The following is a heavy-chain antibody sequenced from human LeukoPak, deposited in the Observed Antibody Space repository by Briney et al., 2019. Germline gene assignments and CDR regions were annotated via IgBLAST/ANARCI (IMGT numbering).Heavy chain of an antibody. Sequence: PSETLSLTCTVSGGSMSSYYWSWLRQPPGKGLEWIGYIYYSGSTNYNPSLKSRVTISVDTSKNQCSLKLSSVTAADTAVYYCARGQSGYSYGYYFDDWSQGTLVTVSS. V-gene: IGHV4-59*01. CDR1: GGSMSSYY. CDR2: IYYSGST. J-gene: IGHJ4*02. D-gene: IGHD5-18*01. CDR3: ARGQSGYSYGYYFDD.